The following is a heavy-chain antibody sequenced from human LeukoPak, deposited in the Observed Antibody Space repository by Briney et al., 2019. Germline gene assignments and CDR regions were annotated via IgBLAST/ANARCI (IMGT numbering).Heavy chain of an antibody. Sequence: PGGSLRLSCAASGFTFKNFGMHWVRRAPGRGLEWVAVIWYDGSNKYYADSVKGRFTISRDNSKNTLYLQMNSLRVEDTSVYYCARERTTYTDYWGQGTLVTVSS. CDR3: ARERTTYTDY. CDR2: IWYDGSNK. CDR1: GFTFKNFG. V-gene: IGHV3-33*01. D-gene: IGHD1-7*01. J-gene: IGHJ4*02.